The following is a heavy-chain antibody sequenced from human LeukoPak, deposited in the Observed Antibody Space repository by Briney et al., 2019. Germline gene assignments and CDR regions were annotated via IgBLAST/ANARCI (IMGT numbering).Heavy chain of an antibody. D-gene: IGHD1-26*01. V-gene: IGHV3-21*01. CDR1: GFTFSSYW. CDR2: ISTSSSYI. J-gene: IGHJ4*02. CDR3: ATGGPDQWEIMSGSFDS. Sequence: GGSLRLSCAASGFTFSSYWMHWVRQAPGKWLEWVSSISTSSSYIYYSDSVKGLFIISRDNAKRSLYLQMNILRGEDTAVYYCATGGPDQWEIMSGSFDSWGQGTLVTVSS.